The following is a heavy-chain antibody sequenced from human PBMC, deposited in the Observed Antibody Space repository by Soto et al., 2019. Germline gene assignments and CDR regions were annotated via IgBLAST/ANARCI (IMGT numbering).Heavy chain of an antibody. V-gene: IGHV1-46*01. Sequence: QVQLVQSGAEVKKPGASVKVSCKASGYTFTSYYMHCVRQAPGQGLEWMGIINPSGGSTSYAQKFQGRVTMTRDTSTSTVYMELSSLRSEDTAVYYCARDASPSIAVALNWFDPCGQGTLVTVSS. D-gene: IGHD6-19*01. CDR1: GYTFTSYY. CDR2: INPSGGST. CDR3: ARDASPSIAVALNWFDP. J-gene: IGHJ5*02.